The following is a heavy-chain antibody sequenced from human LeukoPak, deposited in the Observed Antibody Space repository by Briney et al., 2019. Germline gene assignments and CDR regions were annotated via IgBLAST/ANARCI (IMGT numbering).Heavy chain of an antibody. CDR1: GYTFTSYG. CDR3: ARDHAGLRYFDWLLSEHNWFDP. J-gene: IGHJ5*02. D-gene: IGHD3-9*01. V-gene: IGHV1-18*01. CDR2: ISAYNGNT. Sequence: ASVKVSCKASGYTFTSYGIGWVRQAPGQGLEWMGWISAYNGNTNYAQKLQGRVTMTTDTSTSTAYMELRSLRSDDTAVYYCARDHAGLRYFDWLLSEHNWFDPWGQGTLVTVSS.